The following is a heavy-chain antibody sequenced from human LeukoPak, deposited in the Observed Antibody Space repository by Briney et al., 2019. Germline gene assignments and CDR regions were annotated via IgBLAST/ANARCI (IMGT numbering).Heavy chain of an antibody. CDR1: GFTFSSYA. CDR3: AREVDY. J-gene: IGHJ4*02. Sequence: GGCLRLSCAASGFTFSSYAMHWVRQAPGKGLEWVAVISYDGSNKYYADSVKGRFTISRDNSKNTLYLQMNSLRAEDTAVYYCAREVDYWGQGTLVTVSS. CDR2: ISYDGSNK. V-gene: IGHV3-30*04.